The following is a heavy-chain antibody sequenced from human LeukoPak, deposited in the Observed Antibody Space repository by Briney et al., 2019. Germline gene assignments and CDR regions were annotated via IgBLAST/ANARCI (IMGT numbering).Heavy chain of an antibody. Sequence: GASVKVSCKASGYTFTSYGISWVRQAPGQGLEWMGWISAYNGNTNYAQKLQGRVTMTTDTSTSTAYMELRSLRSDDTAVYYCARDRLWFGDEGWFDPWGQGTLVTVSS. CDR1: GYTFTSYG. V-gene: IGHV1-18*01. J-gene: IGHJ5*02. D-gene: IGHD3-10*01. CDR3: ARDRLWFGDEGWFDP. CDR2: ISAYNGNT.